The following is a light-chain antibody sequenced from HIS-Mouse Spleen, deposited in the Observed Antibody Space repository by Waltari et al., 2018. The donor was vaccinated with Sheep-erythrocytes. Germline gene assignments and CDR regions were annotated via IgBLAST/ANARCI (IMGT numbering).Light chain of an antibody. CDR2: DNN. CDR1: SPHIGNNY. V-gene: IGLV1-51*01. CDR3: GTWDSSLSAGV. J-gene: IGLJ3*02. Sequence: QSVLTQPPSVSAAPGQKVTISCSGSSPHIGNNYVSWYQQLPGTAPKLPIYDNNKRPSGIPDRFSGSKSGTSATLGITGLQTGDEADYYCGTWDSSLSAGVFGGGTKLTVL.